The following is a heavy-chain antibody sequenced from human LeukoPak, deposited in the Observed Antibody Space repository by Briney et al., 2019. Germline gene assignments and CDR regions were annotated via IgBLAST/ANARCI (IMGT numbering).Heavy chain of an antibody. CDR2: INPSGGST. CDR3: AREGPCSDSSRSRFDY. CDR1: GYTFTNYY. J-gene: IGHJ4*02. D-gene: IGHD6-6*01. V-gene: IGHV1-46*01. Sequence: ASVKVSCKASGYTFTNYYIHWVRQAPGQGLEWTGIINPSGGSTSYAQKFQGRVTMTRDTSTSTVYMELSSLRSEDTAVYYCAREGPCSDSSRSRFDYWGQGTLVTVSS.